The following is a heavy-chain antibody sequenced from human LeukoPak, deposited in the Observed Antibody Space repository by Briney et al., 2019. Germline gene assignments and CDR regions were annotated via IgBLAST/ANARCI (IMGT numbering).Heavy chain of an antibody. Sequence: AAVNLRVTALGYTFTVHYFRRLRQAPGQGLEWMGWIHTGRGDTNCAQQFHGRVSLTRDTSISTAYMELSGLTSDDTAVYFCASYHNWGLEYWGQGTLVTVSS. CDR1: GYTFTVHY. CDR2: IHTGRGDT. J-gene: IGHJ4*02. D-gene: IGHD7-27*01. CDR3: ASYHNWGLEY. V-gene: IGHV1-2*02.